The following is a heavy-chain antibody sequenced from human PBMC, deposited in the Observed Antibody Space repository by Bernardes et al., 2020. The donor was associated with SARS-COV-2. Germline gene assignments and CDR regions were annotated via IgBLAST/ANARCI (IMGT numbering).Heavy chain of an antibody. D-gene: IGHD6-19*01. CDR1: GFTFSSYW. CDR2: IKGDGSQR. J-gene: IGHJ5*01. V-gene: IGHV3-7*01. Sequence: GGSLRLSCAASGFTFSSYWMSWVRQAPGKGLEWVANIKGDGSQRSSMDSVRGRFTISRDNAKNLLYLQINSLRAEDTAVYFCATAGGDTSDWFRSWGQGTLLTVSS. CDR3: ATAGGDTSDWFRS.